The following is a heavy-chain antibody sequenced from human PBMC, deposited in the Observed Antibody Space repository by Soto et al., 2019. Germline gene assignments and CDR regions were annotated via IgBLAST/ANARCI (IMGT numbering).Heavy chain of an antibody. CDR1: GYTFSTYY. CDR2: INPSGGST. J-gene: IGHJ4*02. Sequence: GASVKVSCKACGYTFSTYYMHWVRQAPGQGYEWMGIINPSGGSTTYAQKFQGRVTMTRDTSTTTVYMELSSLKSEDTAVYYCARYDYNGYYFDYWGQGTLVTVSS. D-gene: IGHD4-4*01. V-gene: IGHV1-46*01. CDR3: ARYDYNGYYFDY.